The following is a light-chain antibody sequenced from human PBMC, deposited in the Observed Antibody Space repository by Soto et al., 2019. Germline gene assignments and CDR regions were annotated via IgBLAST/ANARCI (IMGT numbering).Light chain of an antibody. CDR3: QQYNNWPPLT. CDR1: QGVRCR. J-gene: IGKJ4*01. V-gene: IGKV3-15*01. Sequence: IVVNESPATLVVSPRGRGTLSLRASQGVRCRLAWYPQIPGQAPRLLIYDASTRATGIPARFGGSGSGTEFTLTISSLQSEDFAVYYCQQYNNWPPLTFGGGTKVELK. CDR2: DAS.